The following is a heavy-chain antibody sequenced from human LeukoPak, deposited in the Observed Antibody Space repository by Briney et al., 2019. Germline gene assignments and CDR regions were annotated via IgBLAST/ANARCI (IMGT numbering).Heavy chain of an antibody. CDR2: IKQDGSEK. CDR3: ARDRGWLRFLDAFDI. CDR1: GFTFSSYW. D-gene: IGHD5-12*01. V-gene: IGHV3-7*01. Sequence: GGSLRLSCAASGFTFSSYWMSWVRQAPGKGLEWVANIKQDGSEKYYVDSVKGRFTISRDNAKNSLYLQMNSLRAEDTAVYYCARDRGWLRFLDAFDIWGQGTMVTVSS. J-gene: IGHJ3*02.